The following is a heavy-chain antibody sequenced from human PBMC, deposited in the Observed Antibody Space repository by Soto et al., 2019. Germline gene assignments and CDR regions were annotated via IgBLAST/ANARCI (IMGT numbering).Heavy chain of an antibody. CDR3: ARSSSGWHYYYYGIGV. D-gene: IGHD6-6*01. V-gene: IGHV3-72*01. J-gene: IGHJ6*02. CDR2: TRNKANSYTT. Sequence: GGSLRLSCAASGFTFSDHYMDWVRQAPGKGLEWVGRTRNKANSYTTEYAASVKGRFTISRDDSKNSLYLQMNSLKTEDTAVYYCARSSSGWHYYYYGIGVWGDRTTVPV. CDR1: GFTFSDHY.